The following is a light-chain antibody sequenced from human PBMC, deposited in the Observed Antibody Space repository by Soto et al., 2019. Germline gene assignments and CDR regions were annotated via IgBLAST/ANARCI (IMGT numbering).Light chain of an antibody. CDR2: DVS. CDR1: SSDVGGYNY. V-gene: IGLV2-14*01. Sequence: QSALTQPASVSGSPGPSITISCTGTSSDVGGYNYVSWYQQHPGKAPKLMIYDVSNRPSGVSNRFSGSKSGNTASLTIPGPQAEDEAEDYCRSYSSSSTLVFGTGTKVTV. J-gene: IGLJ1*01. CDR3: RSYSSSSTLV.